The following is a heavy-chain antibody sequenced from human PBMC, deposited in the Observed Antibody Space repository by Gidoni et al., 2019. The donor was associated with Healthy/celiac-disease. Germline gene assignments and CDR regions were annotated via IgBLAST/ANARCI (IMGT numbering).Heavy chain of an antibody. V-gene: IGHV3-30-3*01. J-gene: IGHJ5*02. CDR1: GVTFSSYA. CDR3: ASCDAPFILVGAIDP. Sequence: QVQLVESGGGVVQPGRALRISCADSGVTFSSYAMHWVRQAPGKGLEWVAVISYDGSNKYSADSVQGRFTISRDNSKNTLYLQMNSLRAEDTAVYYCASCDAPFILVGAIDPWGQGTLVTVSS. D-gene: IGHD1-26*01. CDR2: ISYDGSNK.